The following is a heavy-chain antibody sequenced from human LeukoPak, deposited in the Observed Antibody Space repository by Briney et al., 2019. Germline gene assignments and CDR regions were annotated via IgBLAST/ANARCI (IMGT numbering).Heavy chain of an antibody. Sequence: GGSLRLSCAASGFTFSNYAISWVRQAPGKGLEWVSAISNSGRTYYADSVKGRFTISRDNSKNTLHLQMNSLRAEDTAVYYCAKESPYAVGGTGRIYYFDYWGQGALVTVS. CDR1: GFTFSNYA. D-gene: IGHD1-26*01. J-gene: IGHJ4*02. CDR3: AKESPYAVGGTGRIYYFDY. CDR2: ISNSGRT. V-gene: IGHV3-23*01.